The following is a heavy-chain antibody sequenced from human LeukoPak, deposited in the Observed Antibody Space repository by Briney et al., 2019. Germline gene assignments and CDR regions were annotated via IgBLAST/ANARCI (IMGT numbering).Heavy chain of an antibody. CDR1: GFTFSDYY. CDR3: ARDRFSSSSPPV. CDR2: ISSSGNTI. J-gene: IGHJ4*02. D-gene: IGHD2-15*01. V-gene: IGHV3-11*01. Sequence: GGSLRLSCAASGFTFSDYYMSWIRQAPGKGLEWFAYISSSGNTIYYADSVKGRFTISRDNAKNSLYLQMNSLRAEDTAVYYCARDRFSSSSPPVWGQGTLVTVSS.